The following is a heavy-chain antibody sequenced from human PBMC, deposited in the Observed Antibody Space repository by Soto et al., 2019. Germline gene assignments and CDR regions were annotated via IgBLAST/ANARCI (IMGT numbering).Heavy chain of an antibody. CDR2: IYYSGST. J-gene: IGHJ5*02. D-gene: IGHD6-13*01. V-gene: IGHV4-31*03. CDR1: GGSISSGGYY. Sequence: SETLSLSCTVSGGSISSGGYYWSWIRQHPGKGLEWIGYIYYSGSTYYNPSLKSRVTISVDTSKNQFSLKLSSVTAADTAVYYCARGDSSSWYSNNWFDPWGQGPLVTVSS. CDR3: ARGDSSSWYSNNWFDP.